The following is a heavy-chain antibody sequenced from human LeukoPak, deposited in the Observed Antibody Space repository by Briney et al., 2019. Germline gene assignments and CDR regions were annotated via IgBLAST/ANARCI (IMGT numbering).Heavy chain of an antibody. J-gene: IGHJ5*02. CDR3: AREGGYYYGSGSYYNRHYGRWFDP. CDR1: GGSISSYY. Sequence: SETLSLTCTVSGGSISSYYWSWIRQPPGKGLEWTGYIYYSGSTNYNPSLKSRVTISVDTSKNQFSLKLSSVTAADTAVYYCAREGGYYYGSGSYYNRHYGRWFDPWGQGTLVTVSS. CDR2: IYYSGST. V-gene: IGHV4-59*01. D-gene: IGHD3-10*01.